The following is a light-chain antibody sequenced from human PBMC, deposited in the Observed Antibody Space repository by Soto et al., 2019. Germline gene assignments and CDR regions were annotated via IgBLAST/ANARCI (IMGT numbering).Light chain of an antibody. V-gene: IGKV3-20*01. Sequence: DSVLTQSPGTLSLSPGERATLSYRASQSVTSNYLAWYQQKPGQAPRLLIFGASIRDTGIPDRFSGSGSGTDFTLTISRLEPEDFAVYYCQQYDSSGTFGQGTKVDIK. CDR2: GAS. J-gene: IGKJ1*01. CDR3: QQYDSSGT. CDR1: QSVTSNY.